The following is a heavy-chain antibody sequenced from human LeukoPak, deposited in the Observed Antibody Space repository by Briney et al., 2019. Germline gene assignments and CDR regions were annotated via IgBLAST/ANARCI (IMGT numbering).Heavy chain of an antibody. V-gene: IGHV4-4*02. CDR2: IYYSGST. CDR3: ARGFDY. Sequence: PSETLSLTCAVSGGSISSSNWWSWVRQPPGKGLEWIGSIYYSGSTYYNPSLKSRVTISVDTSKNQFSLKLSSVTAADTAVYYCARGFDYWGQGTLVTVSS. CDR1: GGSISSSNW. J-gene: IGHJ4*02.